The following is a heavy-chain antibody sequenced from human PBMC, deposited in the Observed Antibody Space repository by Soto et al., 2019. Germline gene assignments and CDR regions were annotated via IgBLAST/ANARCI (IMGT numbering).Heavy chain of an antibody. V-gene: IGHV3-53*04. CDR1: GISFSDNY. CDR3: GRGGWSGSCRPNEFDL. D-gene: IGHD3-3*01. CDR2: IYIGGPK. J-gene: IGHJ5*02. Sequence: EVHLVESGGGLVQPGGSLRLPCAVSGISFSDNYMTWFRQAPGKGRGGSAVIYIGGPKYYGDSWKGRFTIPRQKSENTLYLQMSSLRVEDKAVYYCGRGGWSGSCRPNEFDLWGQGALVSV.